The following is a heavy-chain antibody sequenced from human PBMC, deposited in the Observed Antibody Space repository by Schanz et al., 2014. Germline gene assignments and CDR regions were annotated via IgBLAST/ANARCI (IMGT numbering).Heavy chain of an antibody. CDR3: AAMWGYCTATAGQILEVLDG. CDR2: ISPYTGNT. CDR1: GYTFSDYG. J-gene: IGHJ3*01. Sequence: QVQLVQSGDEVKKPGASVKVSCKTSGYTFSDYGITWVRQAPGQGLEWVGWISPYTGNTHYFDKMKSRVTMTTDACTSTAYMKLRSLRSDDATRYCCAAMWGYCTATAGQILEVLDGWGQGTMVTVSS. D-gene: IGHD2-8*02. V-gene: IGHV1-18*01.